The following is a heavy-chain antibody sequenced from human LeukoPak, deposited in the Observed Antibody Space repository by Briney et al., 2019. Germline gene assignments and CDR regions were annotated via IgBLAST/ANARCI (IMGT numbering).Heavy chain of an antibody. D-gene: IGHD2-2*02. CDR2: IWYDGSNK. V-gene: IGHV3-33*01. Sequence: GRSLRLSCAASGFTFSSYGMHWVRQAPGKGLEGVAVIWYDGSNKYYADSVKGRFTISRDNSTNTLHLQMNSLRAEDTAVYYCAREGGGIVVVPAARPLTDYYYYGMDVWGQRTTVTVSS. CDR1: GFTFSSYG. J-gene: IGHJ6*02. CDR3: AREGGGIVVVPAARPLTDYYYYGMDV.